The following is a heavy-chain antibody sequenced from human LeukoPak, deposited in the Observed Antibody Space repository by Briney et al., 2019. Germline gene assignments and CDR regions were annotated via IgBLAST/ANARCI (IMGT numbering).Heavy chain of an antibody. CDR3: TRRPDDYVWGSYRT. J-gene: IGHJ4*02. V-gene: IGHV3-73*01. D-gene: IGHD3-16*02. CDR2: IRSKANSYAT. Sequence: GWSLRLSCAASGFTFSGSAMHWVRQASGKGLEWVGRIRSKANSYATAYAASVKGRFTISRDDSKNTAYLQMNSLKTEDTAVYYCTRRPDDYVWGSYRTWGQGTLVTVSS. CDR1: GFTFSGSA.